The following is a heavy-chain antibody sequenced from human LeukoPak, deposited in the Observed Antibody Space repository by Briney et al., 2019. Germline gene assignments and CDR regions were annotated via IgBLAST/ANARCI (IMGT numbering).Heavy chain of an antibody. D-gene: IGHD3-22*01. CDR3: TIFYYYDSSGYYPLDY. CDR1: GFTFSGSA. V-gene: IGHV3-73*01. CDR2: IRSKANSYAT. J-gene: IGHJ4*02. Sequence: GGSLRLSCAASGFTFSGSAMHWVRQASGKGLEWVGRIRSKANSYATAYAASVKGRFTISRDDSKNTAYLQMNSLKTEDTAVYYCTIFYYYDSSGYYPLDYWGQGTLATVSS.